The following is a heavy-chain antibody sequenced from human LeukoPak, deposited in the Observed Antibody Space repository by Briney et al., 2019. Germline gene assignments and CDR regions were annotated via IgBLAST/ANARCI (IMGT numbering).Heavy chain of an antibody. D-gene: IGHD6-19*01. Sequence: SETLSLTCTVSGGSISSYYWSWIRQPPGKGLEWIGYIYYSGSTNYNPSLKSRVTMSVDTSKNQFSLKVTSVTAADTAVYYCARATSSGWYSEYWGQGTLVAVSS. V-gene: IGHV4-59*01. CDR2: IYYSGST. CDR1: GGSISSYY. J-gene: IGHJ4*02. CDR3: ARATSSGWYSEY.